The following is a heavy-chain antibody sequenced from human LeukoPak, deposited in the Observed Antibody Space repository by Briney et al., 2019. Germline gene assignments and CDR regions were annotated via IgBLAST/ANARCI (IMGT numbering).Heavy chain of an antibody. CDR3: ARNGGNSDYDY. Sequence: SETLSLTCAVSGGSISSSSSICWTGVRQPPGKGLEWIGEIYHSGATNYYPSLKCRVTMLLDKSKNQFSLKLNSVTAADTAVYYCARNGGNSDYDYWGQGTLVTVSA. J-gene: IGHJ4*02. CDR1: GGSISSSSSIC. V-gene: IGHV4-4*02. CDR2: IYHSGAT. D-gene: IGHD4-23*01.